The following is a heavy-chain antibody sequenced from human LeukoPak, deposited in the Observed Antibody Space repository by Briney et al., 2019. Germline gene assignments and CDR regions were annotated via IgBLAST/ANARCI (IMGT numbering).Heavy chain of an antibody. CDR3: ARDGAPYSSSSGGMDA. Sequence: KPGGSLRLSCAASGFTFSSYSMNWVRQAPGKGLEWVSSISSSSSYIYYADSVKGRFTISRDNAKNSLYLQMNSLRAEDTAVYYCARDGAPYSSSSGGMDAWGQGTTVTVSS. D-gene: IGHD6-6*01. CDR2: ISSSSSYI. J-gene: IGHJ6*02. V-gene: IGHV3-21*01. CDR1: GFTFSSYS.